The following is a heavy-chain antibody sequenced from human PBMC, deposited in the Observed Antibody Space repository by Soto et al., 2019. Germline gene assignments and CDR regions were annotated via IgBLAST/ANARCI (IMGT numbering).Heavy chain of an antibody. CDR2: ISAYNGNT. V-gene: IGHV1-18*04. J-gene: IGHJ4*02. Sequence: ASLNVSCKASGYTFTSYFIILLLQSPGQGLEWMGWISAYNGNTNYAQKLQGRVTMTTDTSTSTAYMEMRSLRSDDTAVYYCARGGGVDDYRPVDHWGQGHLATVSS. D-gene: IGHD3-16*01. CDR3: ARGGGVDDYRPVDH. CDR1: GYTFTSYF.